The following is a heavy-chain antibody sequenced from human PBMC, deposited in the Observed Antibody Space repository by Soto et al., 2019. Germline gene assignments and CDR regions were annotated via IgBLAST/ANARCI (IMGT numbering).Heavy chain of an antibody. Sequence: GGSLRLSCAASGFTVSSNYMSWVRQAPGKGLEWVSVIYSGGSTYYADSVKGRFTISRDNSKNTLYLQMNSLRAEDTAVYYCARGGLGYCSSTSCSPHDAFDIWGQGTMVTVSS. J-gene: IGHJ3*02. CDR2: IYSGGST. CDR3: ARGGLGYCSSTSCSPHDAFDI. D-gene: IGHD2-2*01. V-gene: IGHV3-66*01. CDR1: GFTVSSNY.